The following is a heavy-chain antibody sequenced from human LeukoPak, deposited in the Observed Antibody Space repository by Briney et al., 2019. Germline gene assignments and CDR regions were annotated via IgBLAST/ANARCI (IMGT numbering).Heavy chain of an antibody. Sequence: SVKVSCKASGGTFSSYTISWVRQAPAQGLEWMGRIIPILGIANYAQKFQGRVTITADKSTSTAYMELSSLRSEDTAVYYCARLPEISDYDFWSGYHIAREYNWFDPWGQGTLVTVSS. CDR3: ARLPEISDYDFWSGYHIAREYNWFDP. CDR1: GGTFSSYT. V-gene: IGHV1-69*02. CDR2: IIPILGIA. J-gene: IGHJ5*02. D-gene: IGHD3-3*01.